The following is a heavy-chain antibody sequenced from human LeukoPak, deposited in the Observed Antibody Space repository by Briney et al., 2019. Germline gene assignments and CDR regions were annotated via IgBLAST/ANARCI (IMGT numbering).Heavy chain of an antibody. CDR3: ARTTEAHSWRTRYYDYYMDV. CDR2: IDYSGTT. J-gene: IGHJ6*03. CDR1: GGSISSNSYY. Sequence: SETLSLTCTVSGGSISSNSYYWGWIRQPPGKGLEWIGSIDYSGTTYYNPSLKRRVTISVDTSKNQFSLKLSSVTAADTAVYYCARTTEAHSWRTRYYDYYMDVWGKGTTVTVSS. D-gene: IGHD6-13*01. V-gene: IGHV4-39*07.